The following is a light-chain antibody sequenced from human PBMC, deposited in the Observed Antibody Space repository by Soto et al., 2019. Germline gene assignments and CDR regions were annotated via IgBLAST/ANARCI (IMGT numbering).Light chain of an antibody. Sequence: DIQMTQSPSSLSASVGDIVTITFLSSQSISSYLNWYQQKPGKAPKLLIYAASSLQSGVPSRFSGSGSETDFTLTISSLQPEDFATYSCQQSYSTTWTFGQGTKVDIK. J-gene: IGKJ1*01. CDR1: QSISSY. V-gene: IGKV1-39*01. CDR3: QQSYSTTWT. CDR2: AAS.